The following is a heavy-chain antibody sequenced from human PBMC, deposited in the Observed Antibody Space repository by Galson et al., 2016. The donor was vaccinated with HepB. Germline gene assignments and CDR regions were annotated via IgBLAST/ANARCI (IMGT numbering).Heavy chain of an antibody. CDR1: GGSISTNNYC. CDR2: ICHSGNT. D-gene: IGHD2-21*01. J-gene: IGHJ3*02. Sequence: SETLSLTCTVSGGSISTNNYCWNWVRQPPGQGLEWIGSICHSGNTYYNPSLKSRVAMSVDTSNNQFSLKLRSVTAADTAVYYCARHVVPEDALNIWGQGTKVTVSS. V-gene: IGHV4-39*01. CDR3: ARHVVPEDALNI.